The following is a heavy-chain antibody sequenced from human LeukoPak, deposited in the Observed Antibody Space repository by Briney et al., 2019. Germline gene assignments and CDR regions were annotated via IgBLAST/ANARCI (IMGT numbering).Heavy chain of an antibody. D-gene: IGHD4-23*01. CDR1: GFTFSSYA. CDR2: LSGSGHST. V-gene: IGHV3-23*01. J-gene: IGHJ4*02. CDR3: AKGDYGGNTVFDY. Sequence: GGSLRLSCAASGFTFSSYAMSWVRQAPGKGLEWVSALSGSGHSTYYADSVKGRFTISRDNSKNTLYLQMNSLRAEDMAVYYCAKGDYGGNTVFDYWGQGTLVTVSS.